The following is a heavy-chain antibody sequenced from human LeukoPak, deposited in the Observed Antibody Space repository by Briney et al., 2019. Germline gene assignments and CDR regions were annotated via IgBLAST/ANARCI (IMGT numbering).Heavy chain of an antibody. Sequence: HPGGSLRLSYAASGFTFSSYGMHWVRQAPGKGLEWVAVISYDGSNKYYADSVKGRFTISRDNSKNTLYLQMNSLRAEDTAVYYRAKDSGSPKRVRYYYYGMDVWGKGTTVTVSS. CDR1: GFTFSSYG. CDR3: AKDSGSPKRVRYYYYGMDV. V-gene: IGHV3-30*18. J-gene: IGHJ6*04. CDR2: ISYDGSNK. D-gene: IGHD1-26*01.